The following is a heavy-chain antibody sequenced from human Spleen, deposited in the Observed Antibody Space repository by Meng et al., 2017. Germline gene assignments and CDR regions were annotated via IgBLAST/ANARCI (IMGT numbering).Heavy chain of an antibody. J-gene: IGHJ5*02. Sequence: QVQLVESGGGVVQPVRCLRLSCAACGFIIRNYAMHWVRQAPGKGLEWVAVISYDGSYKNYADSVKGRFTISRDNSKNTLYLQMNNLRAEDTAIYYCSRETTVAGFDPWGQGTLVTVSS. CDR1: GFIIRNYA. CDR3: SRETTVAGFDP. D-gene: IGHD6-19*01. V-gene: IGHV3-30-3*01. CDR2: ISYDGSYK.